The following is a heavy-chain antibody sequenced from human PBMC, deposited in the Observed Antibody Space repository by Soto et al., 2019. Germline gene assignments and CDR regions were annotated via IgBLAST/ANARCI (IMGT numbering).Heavy chain of an antibody. D-gene: IGHD2-15*01. CDR3: AGDKGRSPLDY. V-gene: IGHV4-4*02. Sequence: SETLSLTCAVSGDSISSDKWWSWVRQPPGKGLEWIGEIHHSGNSNYNPSLKSRVIISVDNAKNSLYLQMNSLRAEDTAVYYCAGDKGRSPLDYWGQGTLVTVSS. J-gene: IGHJ4*02. CDR2: IHHSGNS. CDR1: GDSISSDKW.